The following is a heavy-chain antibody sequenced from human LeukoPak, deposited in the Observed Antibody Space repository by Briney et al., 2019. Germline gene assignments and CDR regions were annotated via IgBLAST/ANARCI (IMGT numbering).Heavy chain of an antibody. Sequence: GGSLRLSCAASGFTFSSHGVHWVRQAPGKGLEWVAVIWYDGSNKFYADSVRGRFTISRDNSKNTLYVQMNSLRAEDTAVYYCARGRGSGWYDAFDIWGQGTMVTVSS. CDR3: ARGRGSGWYDAFDI. D-gene: IGHD6-19*01. J-gene: IGHJ3*02. V-gene: IGHV3-33*01. CDR1: GFTFSSHG. CDR2: IWYDGSNK.